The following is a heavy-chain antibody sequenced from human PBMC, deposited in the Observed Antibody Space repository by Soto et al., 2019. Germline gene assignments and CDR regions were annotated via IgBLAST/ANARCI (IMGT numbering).Heavy chain of an antibody. J-gene: IGHJ5*02. CDR1: GYGFTTSA. Sequence: QVHLEQSGAEVQKPGASVRISCQASGYGFTTSAIHWVRQAPGQRLEWMGWINPATGDTKYSQNVRGRVTFALDTSATTAYMDLGSLSSHDTAVYYCARAAGRSKLLPYYFDPWGQGTLVTVSS. CDR3: ARAAGRSKLLPYYFDP. V-gene: IGHV1-3*01. D-gene: IGHD3-10*01. CDR2: INPATGDT.